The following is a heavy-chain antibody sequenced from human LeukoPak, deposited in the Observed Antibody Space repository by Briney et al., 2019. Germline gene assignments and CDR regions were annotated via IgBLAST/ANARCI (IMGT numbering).Heavy chain of an antibody. Sequence: GGSLRLSCAASGFTFDDYGMSWVRQAPGKGLEWVSGINWNGGSTGYADSVKGRFTISRDNAKNSLYLQMNSLRAEDTALYYCARTRLRGSDWDAFDIGGQGTMVTVSS. V-gene: IGHV3-20*04. CDR3: ARTRLRGSDWDAFDI. CDR2: INWNGGST. D-gene: IGHD1-26*01. CDR1: GFTFDDYG. J-gene: IGHJ3*02.